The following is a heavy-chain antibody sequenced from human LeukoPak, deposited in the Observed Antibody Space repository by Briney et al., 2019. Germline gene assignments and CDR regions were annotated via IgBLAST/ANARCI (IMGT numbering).Heavy chain of an antibody. D-gene: IGHD3-16*02. V-gene: IGHV4-38-2*02. J-gene: IGHJ4*02. CDR3: AREGRDYVWGSYRGIDY. CDR2: IYHSGST. Sequence: SETLSLTCTVSGYSISSGYYWGWIRQPPGKGLERIGSIYHSGSTYYNPSLKSRVTISVDTSKNQFSLKLSCVTAADTAVYYRAREGRDYVWGSYRGIDYWGQGTLVTVSS. CDR1: GYSISSGYY.